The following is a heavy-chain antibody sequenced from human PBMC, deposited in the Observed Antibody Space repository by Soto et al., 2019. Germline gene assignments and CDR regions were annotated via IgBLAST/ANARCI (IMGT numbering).Heavy chain of an antibody. CDR2: ICYSGST. Sequence: SETLSLTYTVYSGSISSYYWSWIRQPPGKGLEWIGYICYSGSTNYNPSLKSRVTISVDTSKNQFSPKLSSVTAADTAVYYCARGKSGYDLGLFDYWGQGTLVTVSS. D-gene: IGHD5-12*01. CDR1: SGSISSYY. CDR3: ARGKSGYDLGLFDY. J-gene: IGHJ4*02. V-gene: IGHV4-59*12.